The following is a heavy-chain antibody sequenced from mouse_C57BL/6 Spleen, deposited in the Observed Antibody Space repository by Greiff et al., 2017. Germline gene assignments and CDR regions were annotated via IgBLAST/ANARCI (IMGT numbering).Heavy chain of an antibody. CDR2: IRLKSDNYAT. CDR3: TGGGLRYFDY. V-gene: IGHV6-3*01. Sequence: EVKLLESGGGLVQPGGSMKLSCVASGFTFSNYWMNWVRQSPEKGLEWVAQIRLKSDNYATHYAESVKGRFTISRDDSKSSVYLQMNNLRAEDTGIYYCTGGGLRYFDYGGQGTTLTVSS. D-gene: IGHD2-4*01. CDR1: GFTFSNYW. J-gene: IGHJ2*01.